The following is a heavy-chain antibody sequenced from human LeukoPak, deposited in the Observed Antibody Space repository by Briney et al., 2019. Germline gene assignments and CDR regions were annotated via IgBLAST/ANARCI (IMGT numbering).Heavy chain of an antibody. CDR3: ASTSGYSYELNWYFDL. J-gene: IGHJ2*01. CDR2: MNPNSGNT. Sequence: ASVKVSCKASGGTFSSYAINWVRQATGQGLEWMGWMNPNSGNTGYAQKFQGRVTITRNTSISTAYMELSSLRSEDTAVYYCASTSGYSYELNWYFDLWGRGTLVTVSS. D-gene: IGHD5-18*01. CDR1: GGTFSSYA. V-gene: IGHV1-8*03.